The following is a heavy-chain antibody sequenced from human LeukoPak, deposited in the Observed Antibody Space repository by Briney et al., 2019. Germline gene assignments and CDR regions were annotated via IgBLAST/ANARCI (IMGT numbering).Heavy chain of an antibody. V-gene: IGHV3-53*04. CDR2: IYSGGST. D-gene: IGHD3-22*01. Sequence: GSLRLSCAASGFTVSSNYMSWVRQAPGKGLEWVSVIYSGGSTYYADSVKGRFTISRHNSKNTLYLQMNSLRAEDTAVYYCARGYYDSSGYYYYYYGMDVWGQGTTVTVS. J-gene: IGHJ6*02. CDR1: GFTVSSNY. CDR3: ARGYYDSSGYYYYYYGMDV.